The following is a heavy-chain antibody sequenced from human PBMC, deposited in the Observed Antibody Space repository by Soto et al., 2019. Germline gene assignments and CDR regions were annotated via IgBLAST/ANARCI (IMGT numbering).Heavy chain of an antibody. D-gene: IGHD6-19*01. V-gene: IGHV4-59*12. Sequence: SETLSLTCTVSGGSISSYYWSWIRQPPGKGLEWIGYIYYSGSTNYNPSLKSRVTISVDTSKNQFSLKLSSVTAADTAVYYCARGIQREAGIAVAGNHRGLLSPWGQG. CDR3: ARGIQREAGIAVAGNHRGLLSP. J-gene: IGHJ5*02. CDR2: IYYSGST. CDR1: GGSISSYY.